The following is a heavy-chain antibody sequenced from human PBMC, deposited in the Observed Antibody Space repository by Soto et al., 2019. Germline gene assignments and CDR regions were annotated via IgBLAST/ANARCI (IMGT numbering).Heavy chain of an antibody. Sequence: QPGGSLRLSCSASGFTFSSYAMHWVRQAPGKGLEYVSAISSNGGSTYYADSVKGRFTISRDNSKNTLYLQMSSLRAEDTAVYYCVKGGELDDYVWGAIDYWGQGTLVTVSS. CDR1: GFTFSSYA. CDR3: VKGGELDDYVWGAIDY. D-gene: IGHD3-16*01. CDR2: ISSNGGST. V-gene: IGHV3-64D*08. J-gene: IGHJ4*02.